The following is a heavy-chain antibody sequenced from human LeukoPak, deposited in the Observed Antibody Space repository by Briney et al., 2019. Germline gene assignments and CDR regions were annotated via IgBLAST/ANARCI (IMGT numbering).Heavy chain of an antibody. J-gene: IGHJ5*02. V-gene: IGHV3-49*04. D-gene: IGHD2-8*02. CDR3: TVQVVPSDNWFDP. Sequence: GGSLRLSCTAYGLLFGDYGMTWVRQAPGKGLEWLGFIRSKAYGGTTEYAASVQGRFTISRDESKKIAYLNMNSLRTDDTAVYHCTVQVVPSDNWFDPWGRGTQVTVSS. CDR1: GLLFGDYG. CDR2: IRSKAYGGTT.